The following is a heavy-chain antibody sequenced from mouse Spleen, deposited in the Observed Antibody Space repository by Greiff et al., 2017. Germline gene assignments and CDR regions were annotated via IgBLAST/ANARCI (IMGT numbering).Heavy chain of an antibody. CDR1: GFSFTSYG. V-gene: IGHV2-2*01. CDR2: IWSGGST. CDR3: ASTGFDY. J-gene: IGHJ2*01. D-gene: IGHD4-1*02. Sequence: QVQLQQSGPGLVQPSQSLSITCTVSGFSFTSYGVHWVRQSPGKGLEWLGVIWSGGSTDYNAAFISRLSISKDNSTSQVFFKMNSLQADDTAIYYCASTGFDYWGQGTTLTVSS.